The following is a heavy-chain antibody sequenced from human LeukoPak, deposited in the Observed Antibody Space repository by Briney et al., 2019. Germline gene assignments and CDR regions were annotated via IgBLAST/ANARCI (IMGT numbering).Heavy chain of an antibody. Sequence: PSETLSLTCTVSGGSISSSSYYWGWIRQPPGKGLEWIGSIYYSGSTYYNPSLKSRVTMSVDTSKNQFSLKLSSVTAADTAVYYCARRGATNTFDYWGQGTLVTVSS. CDR2: IYYSGST. V-gene: IGHV4-39*01. CDR1: GGSISSSSYY. J-gene: IGHJ4*02. CDR3: ARRGATNTFDY. D-gene: IGHD5-12*01.